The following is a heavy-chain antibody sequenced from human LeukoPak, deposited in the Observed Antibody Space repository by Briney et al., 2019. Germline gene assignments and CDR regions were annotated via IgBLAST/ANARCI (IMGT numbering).Heavy chain of an antibody. J-gene: IGHJ5*02. V-gene: IGHV4-31*03. CDR1: GGSISSGGYY. CDR3: ARGRFVRLLLTEPPGGNWFDP. Sequence: SETLSLTCTVSGGSISSGGYYWSWIRQHPGKGLEWIGYIYYNGNTYYNPSLKSRVTMSVNTSKNQFSLKLSSVTAADTAVYYCARGRFVRLLLTEPPGGNWFDPWGQGTLVTVSS. CDR2: IYYNGNT. D-gene: IGHD3-22*01.